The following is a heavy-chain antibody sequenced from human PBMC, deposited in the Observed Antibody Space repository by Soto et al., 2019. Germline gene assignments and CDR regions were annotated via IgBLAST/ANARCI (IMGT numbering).Heavy chain of an antibody. V-gene: IGHV6-1*01. D-gene: IGHD2-2*01. J-gene: IGHJ6*02. CDR3: ARVLPDASDYYYYYATEV. Sequence: SPTLSLPCAISGDSVSSDSSAWNWIRQSPSRGLEWLGRTYYRSKWYNDYAVSVRGRITINPDTSKNQFSLQLNSVTPEDTAVYYCARVLPDASDYYYYYATEVWGQGTTVT. CDR2: TYYRSKWYN. CDR1: GDSVSSDSSA.